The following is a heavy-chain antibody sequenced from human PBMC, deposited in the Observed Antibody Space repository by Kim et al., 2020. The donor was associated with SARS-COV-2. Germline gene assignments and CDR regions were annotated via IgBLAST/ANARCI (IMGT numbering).Heavy chain of an antibody. D-gene: IGHD6-13*01. Sequence: GGSLRLSCTASGFTFGDYAMSWVRQAPGKGLEWVGFIRSKDYGGTTEYAASVKGRFTISRDDSKSIAYLQMNSLKTEDTAVYYCTSSLTYGSSWPEPASPHYYYGMDVWGQGTTVTVSS. CDR2: IRSKDYGGTT. CDR3: TSSLTYGSSWPEPASPHYYYGMDV. CDR1: GFTFGDYA. V-gene: IGHV3-49*04. J-gene: IGHJ6*02.